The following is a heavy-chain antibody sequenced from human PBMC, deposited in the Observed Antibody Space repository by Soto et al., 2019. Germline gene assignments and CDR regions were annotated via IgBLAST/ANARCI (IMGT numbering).Heavy chain of an antibody. J-gene: IGHJ3*02. D-gene: IGHD6-19*01. CDR3: ASHQYSSGWPYDAFDI. CDR2: IYPGDSDT. CDR1: GYSSTSYW. Sequence: GESLKISCKGSGYSSTSYWIGWVRQMPGKGLEWMGIIYPGDSDTRYSPSFQGQVTISADKSISTAYLQWSSLKASDTAMYYCASHQYSSGWPYDAFDIWGQGTMVTVSS. V-gene: IGHV5-51*01.